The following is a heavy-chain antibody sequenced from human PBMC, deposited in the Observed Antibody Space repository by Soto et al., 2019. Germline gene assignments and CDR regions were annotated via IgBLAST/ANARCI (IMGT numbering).Heavy chain of an antibody. CDR3: VRLIGNSWLDF. CDR2: AYYRSKWYN. D-gene: IGHD1-26*01. V-gene: IGHV6-1*01. J-gene: IGHJ5*01. CDR1: GDSVSSISVT. Sequence: SQTLSLTCAISGDSVSSISVTWNWIRQSPSRGLEWLGRAYYRSKWYNDYAESVKSRITINPDTSKNQFSPHLNSVTPEDTAVYYCVRLIGNSWLDFWGQGTLVTVSS.